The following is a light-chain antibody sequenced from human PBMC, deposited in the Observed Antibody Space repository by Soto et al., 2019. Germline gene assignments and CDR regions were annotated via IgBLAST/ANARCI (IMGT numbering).Light chain of an antibody. V-gene: IGKV3-15*01. CDR1: QSVDSH. CDR3: QHYNYWAHN. J-gene: IGKJ2*01. CDR2: GAS. Sequence: EKVMTQSPATLFVSPGERATLSCRASQSVDSHLAWYQQKPGQAPRLLIYGASNRATGVPARFSGSGSGSEFTLTISSLQSKDFAVYYYQHYNYWAHNFGQGTKLEIK.